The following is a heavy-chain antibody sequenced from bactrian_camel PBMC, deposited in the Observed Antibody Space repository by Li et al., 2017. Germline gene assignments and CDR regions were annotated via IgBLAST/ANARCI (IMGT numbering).Heavy chain of an antibody. CDR2: IWPGGGSM. Sequence: QLVESGGGSVQAGGSLRLSCAASGYTAVINYMGWIRQTPGKEREGVAAIWPGGGSMVYADFVQGRFTASQDNVKNTLYLQMNSLEPEDTAMYYCAADPESNGCLSRSALRYLGQGTQVTVS. V-gene: IGHV3S28*01. D-gene: IGHD3*01. CDR1: GYTAVINY. J-gene: IGHJ4*01. CDR3: AADPESNGCLSRSALRY.